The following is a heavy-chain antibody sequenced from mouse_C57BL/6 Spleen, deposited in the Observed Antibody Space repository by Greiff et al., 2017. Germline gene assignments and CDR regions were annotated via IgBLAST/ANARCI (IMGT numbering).Heavy chain of an antibody. D-gene: IGHD4-1*01. CDR3: ARRWDAMDY. J-gene: IGHJ4*01. CDR1: GYTFTSYD. CDR2: IYPRDGST. V-gene: IGHV1-85*01. Sequence: QVHVKQSGPELVKPGASVKLSCKASGYTFTSYDINWVKQRPGQGLAWIGWIYPRDGSTKYNEKFKGKATLTVDTSSSTAYMELHSLTSEDSAVYFCARRWDAMDYWGQGTSVTVSS.